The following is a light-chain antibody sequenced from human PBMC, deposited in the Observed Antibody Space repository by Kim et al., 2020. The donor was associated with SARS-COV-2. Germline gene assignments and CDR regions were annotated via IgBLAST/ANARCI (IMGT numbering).Light chain of an antibody. V-gene: IGLV1-44*01. Sequence: GQIVTISCSGGTASSGSNTVNWYQQLPGSAPKLLIYTNSQRPSGVPDRFSGSMSGTSASLAISGLQSEDEADYFCAAWDDSLNSVIFGGGTQLTVL. CDR1: TASSGSNT. CDR2: TNS. CDR3: AAWDDSLNSVI. J-gene: IGLJ2*01.